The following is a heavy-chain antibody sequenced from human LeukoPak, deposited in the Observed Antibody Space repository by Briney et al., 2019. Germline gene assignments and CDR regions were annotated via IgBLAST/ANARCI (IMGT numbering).Heavy chain of an antibody. Sequence: GGSLRLSCAASGFTFSSYAMRWVRQAPGKGLEWVAVISYDGSNKYYADSVKGRFTISRDNSKNTLYLQMNSLRAEDTAVYYCARTRLDVAFDIWGQGTMVTVSS. CDR2: ISYDGSNK. CDR3: ARTRLDVAFDI. CDR1: GFTFSSYA. V-gene: IGHV3-30*01. D-gene: IGHD6-19*01. J-gene: IGHJ3*02.